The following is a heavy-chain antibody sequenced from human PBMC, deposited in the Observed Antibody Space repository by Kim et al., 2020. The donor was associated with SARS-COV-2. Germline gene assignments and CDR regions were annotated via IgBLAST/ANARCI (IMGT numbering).Heavy chain of an antibody. CDR2: MVNSDWGST. CDR1: AFHTYP. J-gene: IGHJ5*01. V-gene: IGHV3-64*02. Sequence: AFHTYPMHWVRQAPGKGLEYVASMVNSDWGSTYYADLVKDRFIISRDNSKSTLYLHLNSLTEEDTAVYYCVRASQATGWYDSWGQGTLAT. CDR3: VRASQATGWYDS.